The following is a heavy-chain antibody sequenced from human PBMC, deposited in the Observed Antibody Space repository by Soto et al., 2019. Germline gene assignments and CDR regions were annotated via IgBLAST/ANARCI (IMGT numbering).Heavy chain of an antibody. V-gene: IGHV1-46*01. CDR2: MNPSAGST. D-gene: IGHD5-18*01. CDR3: ARAGGYSQGYFDL. Sequence: QVQLVQSGAEVKKPGASVKVSCKASGYTFTSYYMHWVRQAPGQGLEWMGIMNPSAGSTTYAQKFQGRLTMTRDTSTSTVYMELSSLRSEDTAVYYCARAGGYSQGYFDLWGRGTLVTVSS. J-gene: IGHJ2*01. CDR1: GYTFTSYY.